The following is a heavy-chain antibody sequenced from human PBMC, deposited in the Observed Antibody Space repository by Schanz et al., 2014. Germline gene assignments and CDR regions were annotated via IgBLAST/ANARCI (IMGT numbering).Heavy chain of an antibody. D-gene: IGHD1-1*01. CDR3: ARGTDWNLHY. Sequence: DVQLLESGGGLVQPGGSLRLSCAASGFTLSNSDMHWVRQGTGKGLEWVSTIGYLGDTYYPDSVKGRFTVSRDSGQNSLYLQMDSLRAGDTAVYDCARGTDWNLHYWGQGALVTVSS. V-gene: IGHV3-13*01. CDR2: IGYLGDT. J-gene: IGHJ4*02. CDR1: GFTLSNSD.